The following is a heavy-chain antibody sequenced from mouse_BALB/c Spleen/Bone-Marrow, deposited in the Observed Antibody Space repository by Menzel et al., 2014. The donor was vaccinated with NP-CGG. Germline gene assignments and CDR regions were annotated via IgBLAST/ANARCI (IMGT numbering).Heavy chain of an antibody. D-gene: IGHD1-2*01. CDR2: IDPANGNT. CDR1: GFNIKDTY. V-gene: IGHV14-3*02. Sequence: VQLQQSGAELVKPGASVKLSCTASGFNIKDTYMHWVKQRPEPGLEWIGRIDPANGNTKYDPKFQGKATITADTSSNTAYLQLSSLTSEDTAVYYCARGGTTATWYFDVWGAGTTVTVSS. CDR3: ARGGTTATWYFDV. J-gene: IGHJ1*01.